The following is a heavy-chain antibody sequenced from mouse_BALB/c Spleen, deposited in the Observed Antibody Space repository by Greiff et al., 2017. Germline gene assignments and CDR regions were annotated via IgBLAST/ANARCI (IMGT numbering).Heavy chain of an antibody. Sequence: DVKLQESGPGLVKPSQSLSLTCSVTGYSITSGYYWNWIRQFPGNKLEWMGYISYDGSNNYNPSLKNRITITRDTSKNQFFLKLNSVTTEDTATYYCARDGSSFAYWGQGTLVTVSA. CDR3: ARDGSSFAY. D-gene: IGHD1-1*01. V-gene: IGHV3-6*02. CDR2: ISYDGSN. J-gene: IGHJ3*01. CDR1: GYSITSGYY.